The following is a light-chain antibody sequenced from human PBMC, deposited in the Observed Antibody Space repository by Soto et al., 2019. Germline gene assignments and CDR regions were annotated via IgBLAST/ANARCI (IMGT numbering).Light chain of an antibody. J-gene: IGKJ1*01. CDR1: QSITSW. CDR2: KAS. Sequence: DIQMTQSPSTLSASVGDRVTITCRASQSITSWLAWYQQKPGKAPKLLIHKASSLESGVPSRFSGSGSGTEFTLTISSPQPDDFATYYCQYYNTYPWTFGQGTKV. CDR3: QYYNTYPWT. V-gene: IGKV1-5*03.